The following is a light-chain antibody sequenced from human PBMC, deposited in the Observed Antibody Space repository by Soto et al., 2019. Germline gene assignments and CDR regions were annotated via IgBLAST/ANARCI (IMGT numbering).Light chain of an antibody. CDR1: QSLLHSDGKTY. J-gene: IGKJ5*01. V-gene: IGKV2D-29*01. CDR3: MQSIQLPIT. CDR2: EVS. Sequence: DMVMRQTPLSMSVTPGQPASIXXKSXQSLLHSDGKTYLFWYLQKPGQPPQXXIYEVSNRFSGVPDRFSGSGSGTDFTLKISRVEAEDVGVYYCMQSIQLPITFGQGTRLEIK.